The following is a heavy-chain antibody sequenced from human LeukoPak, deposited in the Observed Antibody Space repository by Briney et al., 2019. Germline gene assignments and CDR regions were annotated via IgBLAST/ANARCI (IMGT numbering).Heavy chain of an antibody. Sequence: GASVKVSCKASGGTLNSYTINWVRQAPGEGLEWMGTIIPAFGIPNYAQGFKDRVTITADKSTSTAYMELSSLRSEDTAVYYCAREFWGTMVRGAAMDVWGQGTTVTVSS. J-gene: IGHJ6*02. D-gene: IGHD3-10*01. CDR1: GGTLNSYT. V-gene: IGHV1-69*02. CDR3: AREFWGTMVRGAAMDV. CDR2: IIPAFGIP.